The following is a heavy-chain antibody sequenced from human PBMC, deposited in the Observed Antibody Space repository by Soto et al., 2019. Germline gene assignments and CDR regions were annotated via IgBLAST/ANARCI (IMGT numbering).Heavy chain of an antibody. Sequence: GGSLRVSCAASGFTFSSYSMNWVRQAPGKGLEWVSYISSSSSTIYYADSVKGRFTISRDNAKNSLYLQMNSLRAEDTAVYYCAGVFWPGSGSGTDVWGKGPRSPSHQ. D-gene: IGHD3-10*01. CDR3: AGVFWPGSGSGTDV. CDR2: ISSSSSTI. J-gene: IGHJ6*01. CDR1: GFTFSSYS. V-gene: IGHV3-48*01.